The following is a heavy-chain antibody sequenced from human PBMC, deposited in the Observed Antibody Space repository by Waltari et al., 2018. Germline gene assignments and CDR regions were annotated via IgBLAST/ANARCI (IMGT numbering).Heavy chain of an antibody. V-gene: IGHV3-23*01. J-gene: IGHJ4*02. CDR2: ISGSGGST. CDR1: GFTFSSYA. Sequence: EVQLLESGGGLVQPGGSLRLSCAASGFTFSSYAMSWVRQAPGKGLEWVSAISGSGGSTYYADSVKGRFTISRDNSKNTLYLQVNSLRAEDTAVYYCAKYSAPGSGSYYMTHFDYWGQGTLVTVSS. D-gene: IGHD3-10*01. CDR3: AKYSAPGSGSYYMTHFDY.